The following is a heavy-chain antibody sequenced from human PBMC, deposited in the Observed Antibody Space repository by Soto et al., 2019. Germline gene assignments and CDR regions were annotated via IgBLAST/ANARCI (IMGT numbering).Heavy chain of an antibody. Sequence: QITLKESGPTLVKPTQTLTLTCTFSGFSLSTSGVGVGWIRQPPGKALEWLALIYWDDDKRYSPSLKSRLTITKDTSKNQVVLTMTNMDPVETATYYCAQDYDGNAFHIWGQGTMVTVSS. J-gene: IGHJ3*02. V-gene: IGHV2-5*02. D-gene: IGHD3-22*01. CDR3: AQDYDGNAFHI. CDR1: GFSLSTSGVG. CDR2: IYWDDDK.